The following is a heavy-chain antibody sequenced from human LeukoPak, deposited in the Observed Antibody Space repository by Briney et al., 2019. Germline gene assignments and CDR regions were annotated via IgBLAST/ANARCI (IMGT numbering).Heavy chain of an antibody. CDR3: ASNPVRASGSYPIRYFDWYYYYYGMDV. CDR2: IYSGGST. D-gene: IGHD3-9*01. V-gene: IGHV3-66*01. J-gene: IGHJ6*02. Sequence: GGSLRLSCAASGFTVSSNYMSWVRQAPGKGLEWVSVIYSGGSTYYADSVKGRSTISRDNSKNTLYLQMNSLRAEDTAVYYCASNPVRASGSYPIRYFDWYYYYYGMDVWGQGTTVTVSS. CDR1: GFTVSSNY.